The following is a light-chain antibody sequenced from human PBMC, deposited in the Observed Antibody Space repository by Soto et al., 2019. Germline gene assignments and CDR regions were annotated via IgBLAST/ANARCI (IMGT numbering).Light chain of an antibody. J-gene: IGKJ3*01. V-gene: IGKV3D-15*01. CDR3: QQYLDWPPT. CDR2: DAS. Sequence: EIVLTQSPGTLSLSPGERATLSCRASQSVSSYLAWYQQKPGQAPRLLIYDASNRATDIPARFSGSVSGTEFTLTISSLQSEDFAVYYCQQYLDWPPTFGPGTKVDIK. CDR1: QSVSSY.